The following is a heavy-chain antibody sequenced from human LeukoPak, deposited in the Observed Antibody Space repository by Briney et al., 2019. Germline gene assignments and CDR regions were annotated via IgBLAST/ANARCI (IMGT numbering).Heavy chain of an antibody. CDR2: IWYDGSND. CDR1: GLSFSSYG. J-gene: IGHJ4*02. V-gene: IGHV3-33*06. CDR3: AKGKGLGYCSSTSCYPFDY. D-gene: IGHD2-2*01. Sequence: PGRSLRLSCAASGLSFSSYGMHWVRQAPGKGLEWVAVIWYDGSNDYYADSVKGRFTISRDNSKNTVYLQMNSLRAEDTAVYYCAKGKGLGYCSSTSCYPFDYWGQGTLVTVSS.